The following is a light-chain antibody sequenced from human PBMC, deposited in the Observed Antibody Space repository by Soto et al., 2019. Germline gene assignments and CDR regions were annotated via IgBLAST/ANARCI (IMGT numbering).Light chain of an antibody. V-gene: IGKV4-1*01. Sequence: DIVMTQSPDSLAVSLGDRATINCKSSESVLYSSNHQNYLAWYQQKPGQPPQLLIYWASTRESGVPDRFSGSGSGTDFTLTISSLQAEDVAVYYCQQYYTTPLTFGGGTKVDI. J-gene: IGKJ4*01. CDR2: WAS. CDR1: ESVLYSSNHQNY. CDR3: QQYYTTPLT.